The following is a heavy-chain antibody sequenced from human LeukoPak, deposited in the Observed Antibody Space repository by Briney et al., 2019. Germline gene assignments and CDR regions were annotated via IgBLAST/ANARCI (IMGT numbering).Heavy chain of an antibody. V-gene: IGHV3-74*01. Sequence: GGTLRLSCSASECSFSRYAMHWVRQAPGKGLVWVSRINSDGSSTSYADSVKGRFTISRDNAKNTLYLLMTIITAENTAVYYCERVTPLNWFDPWGQGTLVTVSS. CDR2: INSDGSST. J-gene: IGHJ5*02. CDR1: ECSFSRYA. CDR3: ERVTPLNWFDP.